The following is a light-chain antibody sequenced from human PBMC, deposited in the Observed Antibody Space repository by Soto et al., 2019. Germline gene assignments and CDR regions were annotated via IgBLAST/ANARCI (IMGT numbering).Light chain of an antibody. Sequence: QSVLTQPPSASGTPGQRVTISCSGSSSNIGAGYDVNWYQHVPGTAPKLLIYDNNNRPSGVPDRFSGSKSGTSASLAITGLQAEDEADYYCQSYDSGLSSYIFGTGTKVTVL. J-gene: IGLJ1*01. CDR2: DNN. CDR3: QSYDSGLSSYI. V-gene: IGLV1-40*01. CDR1: SSNIGAGYD.